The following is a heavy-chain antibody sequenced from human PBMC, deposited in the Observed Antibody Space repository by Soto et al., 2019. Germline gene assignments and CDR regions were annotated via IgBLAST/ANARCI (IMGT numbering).Heavy chain of an antibody. CDR3: AGCGTTGGFEV. CDR1: GFTFRSYD. V-gene: IGHV3-30*03. D-gene: IGHD1-1*01. Sequence: QVQLVESGGGVVQPGTSLRVSCVGSGFTFRSYDIHWVRQAPGKGLEWVALTSYDGSDKYYDDSVRGRFTISRDKYRNTVDLEMDSLSYEDTALYYCAGCGTTGGFEVWGQGTLVSVSS. CDR2: TSYDGSDK. J-gene: IGHJ1*01.